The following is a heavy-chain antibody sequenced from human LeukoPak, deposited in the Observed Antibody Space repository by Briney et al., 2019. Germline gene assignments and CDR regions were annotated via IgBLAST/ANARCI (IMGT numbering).Heavy chain of an antibody. J-gene: IGHJ4*02. D-gene: IGHD3-22*01. CDR1: GGSISSDDYY. V-gene: IGHV4-30-4*01. Sequence: SETLSLTCTVSGGSISSDDYYWSWLRQPPGKGLEWIGNIYYSGSTDYSPSLKSRVTISIDTSKNQFSLGLSSVTAADTAIYYCARTPSRDTYYYGSSGYLDYWGQGTLVTVSS. CDR3: ARTPSRDTYYYGSSGYLDY. CDR2: IYYSGST.